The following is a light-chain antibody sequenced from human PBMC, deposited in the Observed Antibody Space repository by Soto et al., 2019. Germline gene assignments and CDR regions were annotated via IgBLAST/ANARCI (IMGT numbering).Light chain of an antibody. Sequence: EIVLTQSPGTLSLSPGERATLSCRASQSVGSLAWYQQKPGQAPRLLIYGASNRATDIPDRFRGSGSGTDFTLTISRLEPEDFAVYYCQQYGGSPITFGQGTRLEIK. CDR3: QQYGGSPIT. CDR1: QSVGS. CDR2: GAS. V-gene: IGKV3-20*01. J-gene: IGKJ5*01.